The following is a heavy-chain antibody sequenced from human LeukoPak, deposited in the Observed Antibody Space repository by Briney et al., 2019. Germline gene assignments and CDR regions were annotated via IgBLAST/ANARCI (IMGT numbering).Heavy chain of an antibody. V-gene: IGHV3-23*01. CDR1: GFTFSSFA. D-gene: IGHD2-15*01. J-gene: IGHJ4*02. CDR3: AKLKHTVVVVAAAVDY. CDR2: ISGSGGST. Sequence: GGSLTLSCAASGFTFSSFAMSWVREAPGKGLEWVSAISGSGGSTYYADSVKGRFTISRDNSKNTLYLQMNSLRAEDTAVYYCAKLKHTVVVVAAAVDYWGQGTLVAVSS.